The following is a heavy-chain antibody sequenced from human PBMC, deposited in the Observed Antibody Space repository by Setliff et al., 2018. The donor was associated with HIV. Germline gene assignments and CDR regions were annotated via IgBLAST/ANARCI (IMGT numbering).Heavy chain of an antibody. CDR1: GGSITNHY. CDR2: IYYSGSP. Sequence: SETLSLTCTVSGGSITNHYWTWIRQPPGKELEWIGSIYYSGSPNYNPSLKSRVTMSVDNSKDTLYLQMNSLRADDTAVYYCARDGPSYSSRSYGRHFDYWGQGTLVTVSS. J-gene: IGHJ4*02. D-gene: IGHD6-13*01. V-gene: IGHV4-59*11. CDR3: ARDGPSYSSRSYGRHFDY.